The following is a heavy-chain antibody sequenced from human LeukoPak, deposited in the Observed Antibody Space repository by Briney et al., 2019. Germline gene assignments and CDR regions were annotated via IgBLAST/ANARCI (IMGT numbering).Heavy chain of an antibody. CDR1: GFTVSRKY. Sequence: PGGSLRLSCAASGFTVSRKYMGWVRQAPGKGLEWVSVIYSGGTTYYADSVKGRFTISRDSSKNTVYLQMNILRGEDTAVYYCAKINGWEAFDIWGQGTMVTVSS. CDR3: AKINGWEAFDI. D-gene: IGHD3-16*01. CDR2: IYSGGTT. V-gene: IGHV3-66*01. J-gene: IGHJ3*02.